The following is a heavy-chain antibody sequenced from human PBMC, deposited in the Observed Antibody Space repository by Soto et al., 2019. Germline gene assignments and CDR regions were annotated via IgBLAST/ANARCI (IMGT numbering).Heavy chain of an antibody. CDR1: GXTFAGYY. CDR3: ASVFLYSSWYVRDYGMDV. CDR2: INPNSGGT. J-gene: IGHJ6*02. Sequence: ASVKVSCKASGXTFAGYYMHWVRQAPGQGLEWMGWINPNSGGTNYAQKFQGWVTMTRDTSISTAYMELRRLRSDDTAVYYCASVFLYSSWYVRDYGMDVLGQGTTVTVSS. V-gene: IGHV1-2*04. D-gene: IGHD6-13*01.